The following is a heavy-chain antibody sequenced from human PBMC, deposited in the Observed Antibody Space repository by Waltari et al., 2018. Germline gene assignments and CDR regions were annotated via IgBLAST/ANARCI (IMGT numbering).Heavy chain of an antibody. CDR2: INQDGSEE. Sequence: EVLLVESGGGLVQTGGSLGIACADSRFPFSNYWMNWVRQVPGKGLEWVANINQDGSEEYYVDSVKDRFTISRDNAKNSLYLEMKTLRAEDTAIYYCARTGARWLQFAAFDIWGQGTMVTVSS. CDR1: RFPFSNYW. D-gene: IGHD5-12*01. J-gene: IGHJ3*02. CDR3: ARTGARWLQFAAFDI. V-gene: IGHV3-7*01.